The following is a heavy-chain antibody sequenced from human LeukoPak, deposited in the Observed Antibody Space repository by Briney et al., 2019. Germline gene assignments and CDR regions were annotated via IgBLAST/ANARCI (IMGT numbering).Heavy chain of an antibody. D-gene: IGHD4-23*01. V-gene: IGHV3-23*01. CDR2: ISGSGGST. CDR1: GFTFSSYA. CDR3: AATVVTGYYYYSYDMDV. Sequence: PGGSLRLSCAAPGFTFSSYAMSWVRQAPGKGLEWVSTISGSGGSTCYADSVKGRFTISRDNSKNTLYLQMNSLRAEDTAVYYCAATVVTGYYYYSYDMDVWGQGTTVTVSS. J-gene: IGHJ6*02.